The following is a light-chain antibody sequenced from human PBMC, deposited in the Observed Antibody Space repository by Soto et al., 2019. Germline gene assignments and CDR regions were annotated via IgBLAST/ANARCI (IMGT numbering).Light chain of an antibody. Sequence: QSVLTQPASVSGSTGLSITISCTGASSDVGSYNLVSWYQQHPGKAPKLLIYEGSKRPSGVSNRFSGSKSGNMASLTISGLQAEDETDYYCCSYAGSSTVVFGGGTKLTV. CDR2: EGS. V-gene: IGLV2-23*01. CDR3: CSYAGSSTVV. CDR1: SSDVGSYNL. J-gene: IGLJ2*01.